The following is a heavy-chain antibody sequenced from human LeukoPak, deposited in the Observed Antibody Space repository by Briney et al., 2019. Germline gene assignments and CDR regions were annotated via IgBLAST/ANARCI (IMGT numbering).Heavy chain of an antibody. D-gene: IGHD3-16*01. CDR3: AGRRVLDASFDY. V-gene: IGHV3-66*02. J-gene: IGHJ4*02. CDR1: GFTVSNNY. CDR2: IYSGDNT. Sequence: GGSLRLSCAASGFTVSNNYMSWVRQAPGRGLEWVSVIYSGDNTYYVESVKGRFTISRDNSKNTLFLQMNRLRAEDTAVYYCAGRRVLDASFDYWGQGTLVTVSS.